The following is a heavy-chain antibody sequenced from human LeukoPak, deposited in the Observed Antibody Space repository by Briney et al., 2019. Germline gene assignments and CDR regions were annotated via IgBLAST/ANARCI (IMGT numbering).Heavy chain of an antibody. V-gene: IGHV1-46*01. CDR1: GYSFTSYY. Sequence: ASVKISSKAFGYSFTSYYMHCVRHAPGQGLEWMGIINPSGGTTSYAQRFQDRVTMTTDTSTSTVYMELSSLRTEDTAGYICARVRGYGLFDYCCQGILVTVSS. CDR2: INPSGGTT. J-gene: IGHJ4*02. D-gene: IGHD5-18*01. CDR3: ARVRGYGLFDY.